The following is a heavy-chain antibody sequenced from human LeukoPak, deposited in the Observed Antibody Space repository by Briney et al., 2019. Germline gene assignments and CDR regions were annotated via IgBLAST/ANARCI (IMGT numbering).Heavy chain of an antibody. CDR2: IWYDGSSQ. D-gene: IGHD3-16*01. CDR3: ARDISARRLDV. V-gene: IGHV3-33*01. Sequence: GGSLRLSCAASGFTFRNHGMHWVRQAPGKGLEWVAVIWYDGSSQYYADSVKGRYTISRDNSKNTLYLQMNSLRAGDTAVYYCARDISARRLDVWGKGTTVTVSS. CDR1: GFTFRNHG. J-gene: IGHJ6*04.